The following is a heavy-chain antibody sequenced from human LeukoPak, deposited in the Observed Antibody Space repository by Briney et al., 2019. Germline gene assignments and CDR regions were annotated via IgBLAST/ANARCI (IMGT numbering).Heavy chain of an antibody. V-gene: IGHV4-59*01. CDR1: GGSISSYY. J-gene: IGHJ4*02. CDR2: IYYSGST. CDR3: ARESDYGDREFDY. Sequence: SETLSLTCTVSGGSISSYYWSWIRQPPGRGRPGIGYIYYSGSTNYNPSLKSRVTISVDTSKNQFSLKLSSVTAADTAVYYCARESDYGDREFDYWGQGTLVTVSS. D-gene: IGHD4-17*01.